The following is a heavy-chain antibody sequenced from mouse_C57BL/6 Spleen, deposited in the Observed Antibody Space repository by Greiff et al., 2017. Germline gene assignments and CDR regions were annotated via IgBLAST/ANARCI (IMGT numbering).Heavy chain of an antibody. CDR3: ASLYYYGSSPMDY. CDR2: IRNKANGYTT. CDR1: GFTFTDYY. V-gene: IGHV7-3*01. J-gene: IGHJ4*01. D-gene: IGHD1-1*01. Sequence: EVKLEESGGGLVQPGGSLSLSCAASGFTFTDYYMSWVRQPPGKALEWLGFIRNKANGYTTEYSASVKGRFTISRDNSQSILYLQMNALRAEDSATYYCASLYYYGSSPMDYWGQGTSVTVSS.